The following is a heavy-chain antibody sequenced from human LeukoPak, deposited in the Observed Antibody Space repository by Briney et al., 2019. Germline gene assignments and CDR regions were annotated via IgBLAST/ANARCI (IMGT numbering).Heavy chain of an antibody. Sequence: SETLSLTCTVSGASISSYFWNWVRQSPGKGLEWIGYIHYSGSATYNPSLKSRVTISVDTSKNQFSLKLSSVTAADTAVYYCARAGHYYGMDVWGQGTTVTVSS. V-gene: IGHV4-59*01. J-gene: IGHJ6*02. CDR3: ARAGHYYGMDV. CDR2: IHYSGSA. CDR1: GASISSYF.